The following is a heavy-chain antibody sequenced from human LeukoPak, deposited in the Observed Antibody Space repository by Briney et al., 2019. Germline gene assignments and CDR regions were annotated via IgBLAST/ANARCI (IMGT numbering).Heavy chain of an antibody. D-gene: IGHD3-16*01. V-gene: IGHV3-21*01. CDR3: ARGMRGDWFDP. CDR2: ISSSSSYI. J-gene: IGHJ5*02. CDR1: GFTFSSYS. Sequence: GGSLRLSCAASGFTFSSYSMNWVRQAPGKGLEWVSSISSSSSYIYYADSVKGRFTISRDNAKNSLYLQMNSLRAEDTAVYCCARGMRGDWFDPWGQGTLVTVSS.